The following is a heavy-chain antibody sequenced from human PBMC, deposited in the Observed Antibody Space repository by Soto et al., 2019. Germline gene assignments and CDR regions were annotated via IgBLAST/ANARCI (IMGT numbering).Heavy chain of an antibody. Sequence: QVQLVESGGGVIQPGRSLRLSCAAYGFSFSNYGMHWVRQAPGRGLGWLAVIAYDGSNTYYADSVKGRFSVSRDNSKNTLYLQMNGLRPDDTAVYYCAKAGEDGGHSGPLCSWGQGTLVTVSS. CDR2: IAYDGSNT. CDR3: AKAGEDGGHSGPLCS. CDR1: GFSFSNYG. J-gene: IGHJ5*02. V-gene: IGHV3-30*18. D-gene: IGHD2-21*02.